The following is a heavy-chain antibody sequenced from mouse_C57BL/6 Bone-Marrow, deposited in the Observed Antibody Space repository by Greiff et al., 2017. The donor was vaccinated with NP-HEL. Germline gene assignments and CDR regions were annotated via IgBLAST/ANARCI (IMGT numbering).Heavy chain of an antibody. J-gene: IGHJ4*01. CDR2: IYPRSGNT. CDR3: ARSDYSNYEGYAMDY. Sequence: QVQLKESGAELARPGASVKLSCKASGYTFTSYGISWVKQRTGQGLEWIGEIYPRSGNTYYNEKFKGKATLTADKSSSTAYMELRSLTSEDSAVYFCARSDYSNYEGYAMDYWGQGTSVTVSS. CDR1: GYTFTSYG. D-gene: IGHD2-5*01. V-gene: IGHV1-81*01.